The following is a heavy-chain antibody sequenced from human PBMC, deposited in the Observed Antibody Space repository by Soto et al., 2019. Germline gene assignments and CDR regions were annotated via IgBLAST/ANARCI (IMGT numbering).Heavy chain of an antibody. D-gene: IGHD3-22*01. J-gene: IGHJ4*02. CDR3: ARDYTRPGDYYDSSAY. Sequence: RGALILACAASGLTFSIYSMNWVRQAPGKGLEWVSSTSSSSSYIYYADSVKGRFTISRDNAKNSLYLQMNSLRAEDTAVYYCARDYTRPGDYYDSSAYWGQGTLVTVSS. CDR2: TSSSSSYI. V-gene: IGHV3-21*01. CDR1: GLTFSIYS.